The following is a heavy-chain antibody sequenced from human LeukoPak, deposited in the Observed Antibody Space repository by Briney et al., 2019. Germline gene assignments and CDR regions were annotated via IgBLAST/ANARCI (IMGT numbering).Heavy chain of an antibody. J-gene: IGHJ3*02. CDR3: ARTYCGGDCLHAFDI. CDR1: GFTFSSFA. D-gene: IGHD2-21*02. V-gene: IGHV3-23*01. Sequence: QPGGSLRLSCAASGFTFSSFAMSWVCQAPGRGLEWVSLISGGGSTYYADSVKGRFTVSRDNSKNTLYLQMNSLRAEDTAVYYCARTYCGGDCLHAFDIWGQGTMVTVSS. CDR2: ISGGGST.